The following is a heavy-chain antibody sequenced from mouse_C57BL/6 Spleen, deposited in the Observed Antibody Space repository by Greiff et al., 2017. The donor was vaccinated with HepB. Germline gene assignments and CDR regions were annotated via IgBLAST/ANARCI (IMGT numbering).Heavy chain of an antibody. Sequence: EVQVVESGGGLVKPGGSLKLSCAASGFTFSSYAMSWVRQTPEKRLEWVATISDGGSYTYYPDNVKGRFTISRDNAKNNLYLQMSHLKSEDTAMYYCASGDYDVGFAYWGQGTLVTVSA. CDR1: GFTFSSYA. D-gene: IGHD2-4*01. CDR2: ISDGGSYT. V-gene: IGHV5-4*01. CDR3: ASGDYDVGFAY. J-gene: IGHJ3*01.